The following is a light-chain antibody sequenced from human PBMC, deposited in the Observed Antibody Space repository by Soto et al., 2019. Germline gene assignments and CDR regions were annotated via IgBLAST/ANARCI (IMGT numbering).Light chain of an antibody. Sequence: QSGLTQPPSASGTPGQRIIISCSGSSSNIGRNTVNWYQHLPGRAPKVLIYRNSHRPSGVPDRCSGSQAGSSASLAISGLQSEDEADYYCAAWEDNLRGVLFGGGTKLTVL. CDR1: SSNIGRNT. CDR3: AAWEDNLRGVL. J-gene: IGLJ3*02. CDR2: RNS. V-gene: IGLV1-44*01.